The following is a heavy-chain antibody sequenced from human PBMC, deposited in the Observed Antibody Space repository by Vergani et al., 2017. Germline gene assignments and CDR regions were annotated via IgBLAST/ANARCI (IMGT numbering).Heavy chain of an antibody. J-gene: IGHJ5*02. V-gene: IGHV1-69*18. Sequence: QVQLVQSGAEVKKPGSSVKVSCKASGGTFSSYAISWVRQAPGQGLEWMGRIIPIFGTANYAQKFQGRVTFTADESTSTAYLELSSLRSEDTAVYYCARDDSSVRGLLVWFDPWGQGTLVTVSS. D-gene: IGHD4-11*01. CDR1: GGTFSSYA. CDR3: ARDDSSVRGLLVWFDP. CDR2: IIPIFGTA.